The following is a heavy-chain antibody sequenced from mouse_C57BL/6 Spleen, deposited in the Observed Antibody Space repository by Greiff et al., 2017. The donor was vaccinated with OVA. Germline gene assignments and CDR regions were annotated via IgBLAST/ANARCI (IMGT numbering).Heavy chain of an antibody. V-gene: IGHV1-59*01. J-gene: IGHJ1*03. D-gene: IGHD2-4*01. CDR1: GYTFTSYW. Sequence: QVQLQQPGAELVRPGTSVKLSCKASGYTFTSYWMHWVKQRPGQGLEWIGVIDPSDSSTNYNQKFKGKATLTVDTSSSTAYMQLSSLTSEDSAVYYWADCNYGYCEDWGTGTTVTVSS. CDR2: IDPSDSST. CDR3: ADCNYGYCED.